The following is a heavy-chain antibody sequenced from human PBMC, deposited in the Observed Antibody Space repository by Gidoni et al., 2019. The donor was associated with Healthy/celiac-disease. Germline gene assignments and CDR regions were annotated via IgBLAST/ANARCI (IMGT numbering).Heavy chain of an antibody. CDR3: AREPQDGGYDY. CDR2: ISSNGGST. D-gene: IGHD2-15*01. Sequence: EVKLVESGGGLVQPGGSLRLSCAASGFTFSSYAMHWVRQAPGKGLEYVSAISSNGGSTYYANSVKGRFTISRDNSKNTLYLQMGSLRAEDMAVYYCAREPQDGGYDYWGQGTLVTVSS. J-gene: IGHJ4*02. CDR1: GFTFSSYA. V-gene: IGHV3-64*01.